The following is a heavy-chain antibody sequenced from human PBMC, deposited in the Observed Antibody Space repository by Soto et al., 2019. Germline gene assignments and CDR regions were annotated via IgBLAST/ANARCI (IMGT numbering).Heavy chain of an antibody. CDR2: NYYSGST. J-gene: IGHJ4*02. CDR3: AAPPRY. CDR1: GSSTSIYY. V-gene: IGHV4-59*01. Sequence: SETLSPTCRVSGSSTSIYYWSWIRQPPGKGLEWIGYNYYSGSTDYSPSLKSRVTMSIDTSQNQVSLKLTSVTTADTAVNYCAAPPRYWGQGTLVTVS.